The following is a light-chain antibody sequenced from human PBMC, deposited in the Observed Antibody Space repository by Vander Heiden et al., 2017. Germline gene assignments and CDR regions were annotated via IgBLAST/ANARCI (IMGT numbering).Light chain of an antibody. CDR2: NND. V-gene: IGLV1-44*01. J-gene: IGLJ3*02. CDR3: GTWDVSRSNWV. CDR1: GSNIGSHA. Sequence: QSLLAQPPSASGTPGQRVTISCSGGGSNIGSHAVTWYRQRPGAAPRLVIYNNDRRPSGVPDRLSGAKSGTSASLAISGLQSEDEGDYYCGTWDVSRSNWVFGGGTKLTVL.